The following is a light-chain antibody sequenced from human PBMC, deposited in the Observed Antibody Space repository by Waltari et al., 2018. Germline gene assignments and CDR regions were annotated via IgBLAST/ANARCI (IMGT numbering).Light chain of an antibody. Sequence: DIVLTQTPDSLPVSLGEKATLNCRSSHSVLYSSNNKNYLAWFQQKPGQPPKLLIYWASTRETGVPDRFSGSGSGTDFTLTISSLQAEDVAVYYCQQYLSSPDTFGQGTKLEIK. CDR1: HSVLYSSNNKNY. CDR2: WAS. J-gene: IGKJ2*01. V-gene: IGKV4-1*01. CDR3: QQYLSSPDT.